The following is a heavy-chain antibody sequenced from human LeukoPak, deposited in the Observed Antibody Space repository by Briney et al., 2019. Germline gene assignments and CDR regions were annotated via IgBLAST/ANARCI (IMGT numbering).Heavy chain of an antibody. D-gene: IGHD1-26*01. CDR1: GYTFTGYY. V-gene: IGHV1-2*06. J-gene: IGHJ4*02. CDR3: ARDHPVGATRIEIDY. Sequence: GASVKVSCKASGYTFTGYYMHWVRQAPGQGLEWMGRISPNSGGTNYAQKFQGRVTMTRDTSISTAYMELSRLRSDDTAVSYCARDHPVGATRIEIDYWGQGTLVTVSS. CDR2: ISPNSGGT.